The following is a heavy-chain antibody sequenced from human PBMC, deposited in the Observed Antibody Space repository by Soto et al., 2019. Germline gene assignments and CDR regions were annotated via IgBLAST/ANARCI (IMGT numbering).Heavy chain of an antibody. D-gene: IGHD3-10*01. J-gene: IGHJ4*02. CDR2: LTDSGDST. V-gene: IGHV3-23*01. Sequence: GGSLRLSCASSGFTFRSYAMSWVRQAPGKGLEWVSVLTDSGDSTLYADSVKCRFVISRDNSKNTLFLQMNSLRAEDTAIYYCAKAWGDRYPGSRVFDFWGQGTRVTVSS. CDR3: AKAWGDRYPGSRVFDF. CDR1: GFTFRSYA.